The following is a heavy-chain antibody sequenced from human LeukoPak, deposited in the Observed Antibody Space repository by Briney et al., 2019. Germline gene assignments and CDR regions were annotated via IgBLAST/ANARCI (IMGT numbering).Heavy chain of an antibody. V-gene: IGHV3-23*01. CDR2: ISDSGGST. CDR1: GFTFSSYA. Sequence: GGSLRLSCAASGFTFSSYALSWVRHAPGQGLEWVSAISDSGGSTYYADSVKGRFTISRDNSKNPLYLQMNSLRAEDTAVYYCATYDFWSGYGVGYWGQGTLVTVSS. CDR3: ATYDFWSGYGVGY. J-gene: IGHJ4*02. D-gene: IGHD3-3*01.